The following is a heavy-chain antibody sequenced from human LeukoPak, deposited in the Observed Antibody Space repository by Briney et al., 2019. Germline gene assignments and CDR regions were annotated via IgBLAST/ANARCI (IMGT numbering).Heavy chain of an antibody. J-gene: IGHJ4*02. D-gene: IGHD3-22*01. V-gene: IGHV1-2*02. Sequence: WASVKVSCKASGYTFTGYYMHWVRQAPGQGLEWMGWINPNSGGTNYAQKFQGRVTMTRDTSIGTAYMELSRLRSDDTAVYYCARDSDSSGSYYFDYWGQGTLVTVSS. CDR3: ARDSDSSGSYYFDY. CDR1: GYTFTGYY. CDR2: INPNSGGT.